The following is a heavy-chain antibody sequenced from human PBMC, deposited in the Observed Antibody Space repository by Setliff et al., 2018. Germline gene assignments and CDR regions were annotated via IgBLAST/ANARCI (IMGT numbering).Heavy chain of an antibody. Sequence: PGGSLRLSCAASGFNFRTYTMNWVRQAPGTGLEWVSYMSSSSSYIYYADPVKGRFTISRDNARNSLYLQMNSLGAEDTAVYYCARAPFSSGWYGGWEYYFDYWGQGTQVTVSS. D-gene: IGHD6-19*01. CDR1: GFNFRTYT. CDR3: ARAPFSSGWYGGWEYYFDY. J-gene: IGHJ4*02. V-gene: IGHV3-21*01. CDR2: MSSSSSYI.